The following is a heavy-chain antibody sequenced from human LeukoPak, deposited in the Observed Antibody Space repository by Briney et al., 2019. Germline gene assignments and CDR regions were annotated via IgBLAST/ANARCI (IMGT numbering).Heavy chain of an antibody. V-gene: IGHV1-69*13. J-gene: IGHJ4*02. CDR1: GGTFSSYA. CDR2: IIPIFGTA. Sequence: GASVKVSCKASGGTFSSYAISWVRQAPGQGLEWMGGIIPIFGTANYAQKFQGRVTITADESTSTAYMQLSSLRSEDTAVYYCARDQRESVGLRDWGQGTLVTVSS. D-gene: IGHD3-10*01. CDR3: ARDQRESVGLRD.